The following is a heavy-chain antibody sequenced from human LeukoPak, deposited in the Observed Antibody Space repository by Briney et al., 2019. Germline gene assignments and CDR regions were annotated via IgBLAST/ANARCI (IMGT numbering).Heavy chain of an antibody. V-gene: IGHV1-8*01. J-gene: IGHJ5*02. D-gene: IGHD5-24*01. CDR1: GYTFTSYE. CDR2: MNPNSGNT. Sequence: ASVKVSCKASGYTFTSYEIHWVRQAPGQGLEWMGWMNPNSGNTGYAQKFQGRVTMTRDTSMSTAYVELSSLRSEDTAVYYCARWQQSQKGFNLWGQGTLVTVSS. CDR3: ARWQQSQKGFNL.